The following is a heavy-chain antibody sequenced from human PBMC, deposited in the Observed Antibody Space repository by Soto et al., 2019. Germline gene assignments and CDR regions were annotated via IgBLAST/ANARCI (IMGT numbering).Heavy chain of an antibody. J-gene: IGHJ6*03. D-gene: IGHD2-2*01. CDR2: IRSKANSYAT. CDR3: TRAPLVPAAMNWFYYMDV. V-gene: IGHV3-73*01. Sequence: GGSLRLSCAASGFTFSGSAMHWVRQASGKGLEWVGRIRSKANSYATAYAASVKGRFTISRDDSKNTAYLQMNSLKTEDTAVYYCTRAPLVPAAMNWFYYMDVWGKGTTVTVSS. CDR1: GFTFSGSA.